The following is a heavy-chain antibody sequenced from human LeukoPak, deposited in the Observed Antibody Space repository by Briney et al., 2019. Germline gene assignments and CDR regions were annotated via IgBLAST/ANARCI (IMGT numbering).Heavy chain of an antibody. J-gene: IGHJ4*02. CDR2: ISASGST. V-gene: IGHV4-59*01. D-gene: IGHD3-22*01. CDR1: GDSISSYY. Sequence: SETLSLTCTVSGDSISSYYWNWIRQPPGRGLEWIGYISASGSTNFNPSLKSRLTISIDMSKNQFSLKLSSVTAADTAVYYCATSSQSYESSGFYPYWGQGTLVTDSS. CDR3: ATSSQSYESSGFYPY.